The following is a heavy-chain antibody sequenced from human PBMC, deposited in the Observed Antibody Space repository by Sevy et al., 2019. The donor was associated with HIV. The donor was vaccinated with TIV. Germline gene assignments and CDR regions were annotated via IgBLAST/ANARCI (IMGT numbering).Heavy chain of an antibody. CDR3: TTDSKKGGLSAFLAS. CDR1: GFTFSNAW. Sequence: GGSLRLSCAASGFTFSNAWMSWVRQAPGKGLEWVGRIKSKTDGGTTDYAAPVKGRFTISRDDSKNTLYLQMNGLKTEDTAFYSCTTDSKKGGLSAFLASGGQGTRAPVSS. D-gene: IGHD3-16*01. CDR2: IKSKTDGGTT. J-gene: IGHJ4*02. V-gene: IGHV3-15*01.